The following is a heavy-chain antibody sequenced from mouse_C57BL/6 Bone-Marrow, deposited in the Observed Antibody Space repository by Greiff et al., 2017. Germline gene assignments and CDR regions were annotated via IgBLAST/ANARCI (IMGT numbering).Heavy chain of an antibody. J-gene: IGHJ2*01. Sequence: QVQLQQSGPELVRPGASVKISCKAPGYTFTSHWMPWVRQRPGQGLEWIGEIFPGSGSTYYNEKFKGKATLPVDTSSSTAYMQLSSLTSEDSAVYVCAILSHLWYLDYWGQGTTLTVSS. D-gene: IGHD2-1*01. V-gene: IGHV1-56*01. CDR1: GYTFTSHW. CDR3: AILSHLWYLDY. CDR2: IFPGSGST.